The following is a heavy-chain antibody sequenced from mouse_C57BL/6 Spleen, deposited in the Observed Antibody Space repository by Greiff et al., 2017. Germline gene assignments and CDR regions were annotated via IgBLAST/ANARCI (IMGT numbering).Heavy chain of an antibody. Sequence: QVQLQQSGAELARPGASVKLSCKASGYTFTSYGISWVKQRTGQGLEWIGEIYPRSGNTYYNEKFKGKATLTADKSSSTGYMELRSLTSEDSAVYFCANYYGSSNAMDYWGQGTSVTVSS. CDR3: ANYYGSSNAMDY. CDR1: GYTFTSYG. V-gene: IGHV1-81*01. CDR2: IYPRSGNT. J-gene: IGHJ4*01. D-gene: IGHD1-1*01.